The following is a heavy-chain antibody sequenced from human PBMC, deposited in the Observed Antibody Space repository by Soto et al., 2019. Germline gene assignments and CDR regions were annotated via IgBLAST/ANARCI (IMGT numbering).Heavy chain of an antibody. J-gene: IGHJ3*02. CDR2: IWYDGSNK. Sequence: QPGGSLRLSCAASGFTFSSYGMHWVRQAPGKGLEWVAVIWYDGSNKYYADSVKGRFTISRDNSKNTLYLQMNSLRAEDTAVYYCARVPTVTDAFDIWGQGTMVTVS. D-gene: IGHD4-4*01. CDR1: GFTFSSYG. V-gene: IGHV3-33*01. CDR3: ARVPTVTDAFDI.